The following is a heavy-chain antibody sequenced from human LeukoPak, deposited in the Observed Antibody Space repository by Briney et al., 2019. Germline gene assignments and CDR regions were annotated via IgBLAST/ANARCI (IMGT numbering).Heavy chain of an antibody. CDR3: ARGVGATVTTWGSPETDYFDY. J-gene: IGHJ4*02. Sequence: GGSLRLSCAASGFIFSSYGMHWVRQAPGKGLEWVAFIRYDGSNTYYADSVKGRFTISRDNSKNTLYLQMNSLRGEDTAVYYCARGVGATVTTWGSPETDYFDYWGQGTLVTVSS. CDR1: GFIFSSYG. V-gene: IGHV3-30*02. CDR2: IRYDGSNT. D-gene: IGHD4-17*01.